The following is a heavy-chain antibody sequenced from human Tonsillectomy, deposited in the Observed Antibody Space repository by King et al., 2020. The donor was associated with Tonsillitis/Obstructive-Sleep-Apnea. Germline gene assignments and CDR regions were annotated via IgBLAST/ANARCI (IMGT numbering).Heavy chain of an antibody. CDR3: ARDRGIVGATDY. V-gene: IGHV4-59*01. J-gene: IGHJ4*02. D-gene: IGHD1-26*01. CDR1: GGSIRSYY. Sequence: VQLQESGPGLVKPSETLSLTCSVSGGSIRSYYWSWIRQPPGKGLEWIGYIYYSGSTNYNPSLKSRVTISVDTSKNQFSLKLSSVTAADTAVYFCARDRGIVGATDYWGQGTLVTVSS. CDR2: IYYSGST.